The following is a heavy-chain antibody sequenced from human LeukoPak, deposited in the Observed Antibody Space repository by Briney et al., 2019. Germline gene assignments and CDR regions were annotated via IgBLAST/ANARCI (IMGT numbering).Heavy chain of an antibody. CDR1: GFSFSNYW. V-gene: IGHV3-7*01. J-gene: IGHJ6*03. CDR2: IKEDGSEK. CDR3: ARDQAGGSSWYEGRPGDYYYYMDV. Sequence: GGSLRLSCAASGFSFSNYWMTWVRQAPGRGLEWVANIKEDGSEKYYVDSVKGRFTISRDNAKNSLYLQVNRLRAEDTAVYYCARDQAGGSSWYEGRPGDYYYYMDVWGKGTTVTVSS. D-gene: IGHD6-13*01.